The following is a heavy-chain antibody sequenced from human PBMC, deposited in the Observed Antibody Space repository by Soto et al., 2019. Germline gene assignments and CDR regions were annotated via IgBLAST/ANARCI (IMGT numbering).Heavy chain of an antibody. Sequence: QVQLQESGPGLVKPSQTLPLTCTVSGGSISSGGYYWSWIRQHPGKGLEWIGYIYYSGSTYYNPSLKSRVTISVDTSKNQFSLKLSSVTAADTAVYYCAREAVYSSSWYHWFDPWGQGTLVTVSS. V-gene: IGHV4-31*03. CDR1: GGSISSGGYY. CDR3: AREAVYSSSWYHWFDP. CDR2: IYYSGST. D-gene: IGHD6-13*01. J-gene: IGHJ5*02.